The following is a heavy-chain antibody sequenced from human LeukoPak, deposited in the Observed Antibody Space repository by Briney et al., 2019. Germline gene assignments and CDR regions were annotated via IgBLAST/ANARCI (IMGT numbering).Heavy chain of an antibody. CDR1: GFTFSSYE. J-gene: IGHJ4*02. V-gene: IGHV3-48*03. CDR2: ITASGNTI. CDR3: AKDLGVQQWLVYYFDY. Sequence: GGSLRLSCVASGFTFSSYEMNWVRQAPGKGLEWVSFITASGNTIYYADSVKGRFTISRDNSKNTLFLHMSSLRAEDTAVYYCAKDLGVQQWLVYYFDYWGQGTLVTVSS. D-gene: IGHD6-19*01.